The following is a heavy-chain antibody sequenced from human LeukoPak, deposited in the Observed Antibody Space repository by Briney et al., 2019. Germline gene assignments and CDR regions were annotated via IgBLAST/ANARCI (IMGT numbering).Heavy chain of an antibody. CDR3: ARDAYYDSSGNDYMDV. V-gene: IGHV4-38-2*02. CDR2: IYHSGST. Sequence: SETLSLTCTVSGYSISSGYYWGWIRQPPGKGLEWIGSIYHSGSTYYNPSLKSRVTISVDTSKNQFSLKLSSVTAADTAVYYCARDAYYDSSGNDYMDVWGKGTTVTVSS. D-gene: IGHD3-22*01. J-gene: IGHJ6*03. CDR1: GYSISSGYY.